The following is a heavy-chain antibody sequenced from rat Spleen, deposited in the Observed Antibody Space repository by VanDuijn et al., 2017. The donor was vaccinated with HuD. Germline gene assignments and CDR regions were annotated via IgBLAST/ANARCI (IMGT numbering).Heavy chain of an antibody. Sequence: EVQLLESDGGFVQPGGSLKLSCEASGFTFSDYYMAWVRQAPTKGLEWVASISYDGSITYHRDSVKGRFTVSRDNVKSTLYLQMDSLRSEDTATYYCGRRDYPGTVTYWGQGTLVTVSS. CDR2: ISYDGSIT. D-gene: IGHD1-4*01. CDR3: GRRDYPGTVTY. CDR1: GFTFSDYY. V-gene: IGHV5-7*01. J-gene: IGHJ3*01.